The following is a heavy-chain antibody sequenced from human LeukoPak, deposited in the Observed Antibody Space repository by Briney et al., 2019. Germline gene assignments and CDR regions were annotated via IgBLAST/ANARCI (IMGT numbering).Heavy chain of an antibody. Sequence: GGSLRLSCAASGFTFSDYYMSWIRQAPGKGLEWVSYISSSGSTIYYADSVKGRFTISRDNAKNSLYLQMNSLRAEDTAVYYCARDKAVGPTHFDYWGQGTVVTVSS. CDR2: ISSSGSTI. V-gene: IGHV3-11*01. J-gene: IGHJ4*02. CDR1: GFTFSDYY. D-gene: IGHD1-26*01. CDR3: ARDKAVGPTHFDY.